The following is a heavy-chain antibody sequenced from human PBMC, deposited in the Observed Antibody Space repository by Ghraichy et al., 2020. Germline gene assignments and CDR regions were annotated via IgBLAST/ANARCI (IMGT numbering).Heavy chain of an antibody. CDR2: VSGSGGST. Sequence: LSLTCAASGFTFSSYAMSWVRQAPGKGLEWVSSVSGSGGSTNYADSVKGRFTISRDNSKNTLYLQMNSLRAEDTAVYYCAKGIAVAGTVGTDYWGQGTLVTVSS. CDR1: GFTFSSYA. CDR3: AKGIAVAGTVGTDY. V-gene: IGHV3-23*01. J-gene: IGHJ4*02. D-gene: IGHD6-19*01.